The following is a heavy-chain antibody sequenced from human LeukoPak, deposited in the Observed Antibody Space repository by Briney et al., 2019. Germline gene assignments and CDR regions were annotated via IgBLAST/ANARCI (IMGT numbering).Heavy chain of an antibody. V-gene: IGHV3-30*03. CDR3: AVEWLRLGFDY. CDR2: VSYDGSNK. CDR1: GFAFSNHG. D-gene: IGHD5-12*01. Sequence: GGSLRLSCAASGFAFSNHGMHWVRQAPGKGLEWVAVVSYDGSNKSYADSVKGRFTISRDNAKNSLYLQMNSLRAEDTAVYYCAVEWLRLGFDYWGQGTLVTVSS. J-gene: IGHJ4*02.